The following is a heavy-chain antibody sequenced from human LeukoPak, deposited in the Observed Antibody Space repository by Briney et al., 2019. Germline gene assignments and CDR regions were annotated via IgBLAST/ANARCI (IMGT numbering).Heavy chain of an antibody. CDR1: GFTFSSSA. CDR2: IIGSGDLI. J-gene: IGHJ4*02. V-gene: IGHV3-48*02. CDR3: ARVRGATLSYHYFDY. Sequence: GGSLRLSCAASGFTFSSSAMNWVRQAPGKGLEWVSFIIGSGDLIYYADSVKGRFTISRDNAKNSLYLQMNSLRDEDTAVYYCARVRGATLSYHYFDYWGQGALVTVSS. D-gene: IGHD1-26*01.